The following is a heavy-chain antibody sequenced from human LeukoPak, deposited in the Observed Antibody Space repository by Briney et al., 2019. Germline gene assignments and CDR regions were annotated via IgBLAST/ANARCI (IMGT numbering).Heavy chain of an antibody. Sequence: PGGSLRLSCAASGFTFSDYYMSWIRQAPGKGLEWVSYISSSGSTIYYADSVKGRFTISRDNAKNSLYLQMNSLRAEDTAVYYCAKDALGYCSSTSCYPNGYYYYMDVWGKGTTVTVSS. D-gene: IGHD2-2*01. J-gene: IGHJ6*03. CDR3: AKDALGYCSSTSCYPNGYYYYMDV. CDR1: GFTFSDYY. V-gene: IGHV3-11*04. CDR2: ISSSGSTI.